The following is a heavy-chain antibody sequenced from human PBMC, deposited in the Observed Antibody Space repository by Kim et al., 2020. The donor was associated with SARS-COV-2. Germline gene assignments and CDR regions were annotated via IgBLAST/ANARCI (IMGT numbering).Heavy chain of an antibody. CDR2: ILQDGSEK. Sequence: GGSLRLSCAASGFNFSNNWMTWVRQAPGKGLEWVAHILQDGSEKYYVDSVKGRFTISRDNTKNSLYLQMNSLRAEDTAVYFCARDYSGSYGNWGEGTLVTVSS. V-gene: IGHV3-7*03. CDR3: ARDYSGSYGN. CDR1: GFNFSNNW. J-gene: IGHJ4*02. D-gene: IGHD1-26*01.